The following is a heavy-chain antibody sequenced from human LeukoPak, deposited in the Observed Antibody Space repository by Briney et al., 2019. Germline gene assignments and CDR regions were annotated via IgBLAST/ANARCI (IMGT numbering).Heavy chain of an antibody. Sequence: ASVKVSCKASGYTFTGYYMHWVRQAPGQGLEWMGWINPNSGGTNYAQKFQGRVTMTRDTSISTAYMELSRLRSDDTAVSYCARWDTAMVTSFDYWGQGTLVTVSS. D-gene: IGHD5-18*01. J-gene: IGHJ4*02. V-gene: IGHV1-2*02. CDR1: GYTFTGYY. CDR2: INPNSGGT. CDR3: ARWDTAMVTSFDY.